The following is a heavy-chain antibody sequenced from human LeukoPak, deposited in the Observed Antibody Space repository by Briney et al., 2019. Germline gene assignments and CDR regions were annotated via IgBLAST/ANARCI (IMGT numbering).Heavy chain of an antibody. CDR3: ATLYYDFWSGWFDP. D-gene: IGHD3-3*01. CDR1: GFTFSSYE. V-gene: IGHV3-48*03. Sequence: GGSLRLSCAASGFTFSSYEMNWVRQAPGKGLEWGSYISSSGSTIYYADSVKGRFTISRDNAKNSLYLQMNSLRAEDTAVYYCATLYYDFWSGWFDPWGQGTLVTVSS. J-gene: IGHJ5*02. CDR2: ISSSGSTI.